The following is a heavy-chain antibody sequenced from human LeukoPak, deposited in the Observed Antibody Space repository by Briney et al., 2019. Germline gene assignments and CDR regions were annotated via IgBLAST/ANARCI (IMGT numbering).Heavy chain of an antibody. CDR1: GFTFSSYG. CDR3: VKDSPLDY. Sequence: GGSLRLSCAASGFTFSSYGMLWVRQSPGKGLEWVAFIRYDGNIKFYADSMKGRFTISRDNSKNTLYLHINSLRPEDTALYYCVKDSPLDYWGQGTLVIVSS. V-gene: IGHV3-30*02. CDR2: IRYDGNIK. J-gene: IGHJ4*02.